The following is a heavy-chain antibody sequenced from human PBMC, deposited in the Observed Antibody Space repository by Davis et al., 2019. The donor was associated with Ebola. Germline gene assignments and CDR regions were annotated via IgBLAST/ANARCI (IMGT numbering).Heavy chain of an antibody. CDR3: ARARKKSPTYYDSSPYGMDV. V-gene: IGHV1-46*01. D-gene: IGHD3-22*01. J-gene: IGHJ6*02. CDR1: GYTFTSYY. Sequence: ASVQVSCKASGYTFTSYYMHWVRQAPGQGLEWMGVINPSRGSTSSAQKFQGRVTMTRDTSTSTVYMELSSLRSEDTAVYYCARARKKSPTYYDSSPYGMDVWGQGTTVTVSS. CDR2: INPSRGST.